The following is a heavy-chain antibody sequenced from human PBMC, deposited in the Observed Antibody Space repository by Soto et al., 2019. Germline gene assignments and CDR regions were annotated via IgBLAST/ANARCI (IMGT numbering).Heavy chain of an antibody. CDR1: GYTFTSYY. J-gene: IGHJ5*02. V-gene: IGHV1-46*01. Sequence: ASVKVSCKASGYTFTSYYIHWVRQAPGQGLEWMGIINPSGGSTTYAQKFQGRVTITRDTSASTAYMELSSLRSEDTAVYYCAAYDFWSGSWFDPWGQGTLVTVSS. D-gene: IGHD3-3*01. CDR3: AAYDFWSGSWFDP. CDR2: INPSGGST.